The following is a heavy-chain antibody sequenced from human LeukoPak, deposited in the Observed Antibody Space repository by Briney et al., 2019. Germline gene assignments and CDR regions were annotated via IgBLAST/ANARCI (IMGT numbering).Heavy chain of an antibody. CDR2: MNPNSGNT. V-gene: IGHV1-8*03. J-gene: IGHJ4*02. CDR1: GYTFTSYD. Sequence: GASVKVPCKASGYTFTSYDINWVRQATGQGLEWMGWMNPNSGNTGYAQKFQGRVTITRNTSISTAYMELSSLRSEDTAVYYCARGRARAGFDYWGQGTLVTVSS. CDR3: ARGRARAGFDY.